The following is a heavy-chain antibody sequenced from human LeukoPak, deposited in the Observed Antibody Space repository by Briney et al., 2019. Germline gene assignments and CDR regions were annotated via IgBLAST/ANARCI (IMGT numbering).Heavy chain of an antibody. J-gene: IGHJ6*03. D-gene: IGHD6-6*01. Sequence: SETLSLTCTVSGGSISSYSWSWIRQPAGKGPEWIGPIYSSGSTNYNPSLKSRVTMSVDTSKNQFSLKLSSVTAADTAVYYCARESSSSTPLYYYYYMDVWGKGTTATVSS. V-gene: IGHV4-4*07. CDR2: IYSSGST. CDR3: ARESSSSTPLYYYYYMDV. CDR1: GGSISSYS.